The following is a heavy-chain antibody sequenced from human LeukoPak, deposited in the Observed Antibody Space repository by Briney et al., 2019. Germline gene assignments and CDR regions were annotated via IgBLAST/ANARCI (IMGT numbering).Heavy chain of an antibody. Sequence: GASLRLSCAASGFTFSNYAMSWVRQAPGKGLEWVSAIVGTGGSTYYADSVKGRFTIPRDNSKNTLYLQMNSLRAEDTAVYYCAKWGDYDILTGYYDSGYWGQGTLVTVSS. CDR2: IVGTGGST. CDR1: GFTFSNYA. V-gene: IGHV3-23*01. D-gene: IGHD3-9*01. J-gene: IGHJ4*02. CDR3: AKWGDYDILTGYYDSGY.